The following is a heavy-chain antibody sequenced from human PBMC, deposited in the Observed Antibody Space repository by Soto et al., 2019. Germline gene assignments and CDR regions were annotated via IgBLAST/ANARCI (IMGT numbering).Heavy chain of an antibody. D-gene: IGHD6-19*01. CDR3: AKDLYSRGINAFDI. V-gene: IGHV3-23*01. CDR2: ISSGGDNT. Sequence: GGSLRLSCVASGYNFNKYAVSWVRQAPGKGLEWVSAISSGGDNTYYADSVKGRFTISRDNSKNTLYLQVNSLRAEDTAVYYCAKDLYSRGINAFDICGQGTMVTVSS. CDR1: GYNFNKYA. J-gene: IGHJ3*02.